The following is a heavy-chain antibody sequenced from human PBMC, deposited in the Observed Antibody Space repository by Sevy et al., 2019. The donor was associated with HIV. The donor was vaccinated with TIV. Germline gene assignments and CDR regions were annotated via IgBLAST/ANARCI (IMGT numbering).Heavy chain of an antibody. CDR3: ARKMEQLVPDY. D-gene: IGHD6-6*01. CDR2: IRSSCNDI. J-gene: IGHJ4*02. CDR1: GFIFSNYN. Sequence: GESLKISCTASGFIFSNYNMNWVRQAPGKGLEWVSYIRSSCNDIYHADSVKGRFTISRDNAKNSLYLQMNSLRADDTAVYYCARKMEQLVPDYWGQGTLVTVSS. V-gene: IGHV3-21*01.